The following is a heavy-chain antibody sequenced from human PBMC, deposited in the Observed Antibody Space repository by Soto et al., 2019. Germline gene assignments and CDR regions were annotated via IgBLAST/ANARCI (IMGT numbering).Heavy chain of an antibody. D-gene: IGHD1-26*01. CDR2: IIPIFGTA. J-gene: IGHJ6*02. CDR1: GGTVSSYA. V-gene: IGHV1-69*13. Sequence: SVKVSCKASGGTVSSYAISWVRQAPGQGLEWMGGIIPIFGTANYAQKFQGRVTITADESTSTAYMELSSLRSEDTAVYYCARPFSGSYLYYYYYGMDVWGQGTTVTVSS. CDR3: ARPFSGSYLYYYYYGMDV.